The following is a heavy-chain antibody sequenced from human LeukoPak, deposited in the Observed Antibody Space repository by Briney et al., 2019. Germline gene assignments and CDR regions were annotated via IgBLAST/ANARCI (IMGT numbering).Heavy chain of an antibody. CDR3: VKDPRDTYGTNWFVS. J-gene: IGHJ5*01. CDR2: ISGTGGAT. D-gene: IGHD2-21*01. CDR1: GFSFGNYA. V-gene: IGHV3-23*01. Sequence: PGGSLRLSCVASGFSFGNYAMSWVGQAPGKGLQWVSQISGTGGATWYAGFARDRFTISRDNSKKTLYLQMSGLRVEDTAMYYCVKDPRDTYGTNWFVSWGQGTLLIVSS.